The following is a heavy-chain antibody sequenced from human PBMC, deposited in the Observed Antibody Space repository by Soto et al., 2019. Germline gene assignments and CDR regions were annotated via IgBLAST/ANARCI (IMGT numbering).Heavy chain of an antibody. V-gene: IGHV1-3*01. D-gene: IGHD3-22*01. Sequence: ASVKVSCKASGYTFTSYAMHWVRQAPGQRLEWMGWINAGNGNTKYSQKFQGRVTITRDTSASTAYMELSSLRSEDTAVYYCASTPEYYDSSGYYPFWGQGTLVTVSS. CDR1: GYTFTSYA. CDR3: ASTPEYYDSSGYYPF. J-gene: IGHJ4*02. CDR2: INAGNGNT.